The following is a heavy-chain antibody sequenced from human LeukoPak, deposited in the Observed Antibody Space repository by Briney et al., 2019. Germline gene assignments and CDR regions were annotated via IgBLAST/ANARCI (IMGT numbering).Heavy chain of an antibody. CDR2: INHSGGT. Sequence: PSETLSLTCAVYGASFSTYYWSWIRQPPGKRLEWIGEINHSGGTNYNPSLKSRVTISVDKSKNQFFLKLSSVTAADTAVYYCARRWDEDYFDYWGQGTLVTVSS. CDR3: ARRWDEDYFDY. D-gene: IGHD1-26*01. J-gene: IGHJ4*02. CDR1: GASFSTYY. V-gene: IGHV4-34*01.